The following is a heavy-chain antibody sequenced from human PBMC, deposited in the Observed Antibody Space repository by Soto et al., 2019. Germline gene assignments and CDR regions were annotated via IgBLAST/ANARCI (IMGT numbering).Heavy chain of an antibody. CDR2: ISGSGGST. J-gene: IGHJ4*02. Sequence: VGSLRLSCAASGFTFSSYAMSWVRQAPGKGLEWVSAISGSGGSTYYADSVKGRFTISRDNSKNTLYLQMNSRRAEDTAVYYCATRYCSSTSCRYSSGWYGSLWGQGTLVTV. CDR3: ATRYCSSTSCRYSSGWYGSL. V-gene: IGHV3-23*01. CDR1: GFTFSSYA. D-gene: IGHD2-2*01.